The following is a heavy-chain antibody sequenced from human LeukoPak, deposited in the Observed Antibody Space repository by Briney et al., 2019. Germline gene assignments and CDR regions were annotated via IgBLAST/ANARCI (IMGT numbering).Heavy chain of an antibody. J-gene: IGHJ5*02. Sequence: GGSLRLSCAASGFTFSSYWMSWVRQAPGKGLEWVANIKQDGSEKYYVDSVKGRFTISRDNAKNSLYLQMNSLRAEDTAVYYCARDKWELLSWFDPWGQGTLVTVSS. CDR2: IKQDGSEK. CDR3: ARDKWELLSWFDP. V-gene: IGHV3-7*01. D-gene: IGHD1-26*01. CDR1: GFTFSSYW.